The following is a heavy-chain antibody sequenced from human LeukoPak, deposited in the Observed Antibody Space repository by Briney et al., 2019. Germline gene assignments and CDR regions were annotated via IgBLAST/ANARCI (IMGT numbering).Heavy chain of an antibody. CDR2: IYYSGST. Sequence: KPSQTLSLTCTVSGGSISSGGYYWSWIRQPPGKGLEWIGYIYYSGSTNYNPSLKSRVTISVDTSKNQFSLKLSSVTAADTAVYYCAREEAVAGYYYFDYWGQGTLVTVSS. CDR3: AREEAVAGYYYFDY. V-gene: IGHV4-61*08. CDR1: GGSISSGGYY. D-gene: IGHD6-19*01. J-gene: IGHJ4*02.